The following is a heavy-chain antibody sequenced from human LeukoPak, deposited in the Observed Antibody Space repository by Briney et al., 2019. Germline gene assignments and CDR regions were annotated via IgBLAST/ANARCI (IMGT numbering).Heavy chain of an antibody. CDR1: GFTFSSYW. V-gene: IGHV3-7*03. Sequence: GGSLRLSCAASGFTFSSYWMNWARQAPGKGLEWVASINHNGNVNYYVDSVKGRFTISSDNAKNSLYLQMSNLRAEDTAVYFCARGGGLDVWGQGATVTVSS. CDR2: INHNGNVN. CDR3: ARGGGLDV. D-gene: IGHD3-16*01. J-gene: IGHJ6*02.